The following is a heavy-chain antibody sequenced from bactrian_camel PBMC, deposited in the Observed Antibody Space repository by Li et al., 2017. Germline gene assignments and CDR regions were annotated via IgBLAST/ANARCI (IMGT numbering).Heavy chain of an antibody. J-gene: IGHJ6*01. CDR1: GATAGRHC. CDR3: AADYFWASRCRLRTDFGY. Sequence: HVQLVESGGGSVRTGGSLRLSCAASGATAGRHCMARFRQAPGKERETVASIRTGYPFTSDYHASVEGRFTISQDNAKNAVYLQMNSLKPEDTAMYYCAADYFWASRCRLRTDFGYRGRGTQVTVS. D-gene: IGHD1*01. CDR2: IRTGYPFTS. V-gene: IGHV3-3*01.